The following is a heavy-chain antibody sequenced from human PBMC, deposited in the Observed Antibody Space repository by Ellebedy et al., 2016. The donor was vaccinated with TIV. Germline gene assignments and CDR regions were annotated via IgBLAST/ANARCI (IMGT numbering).Heavy chain of an antibody. D-gene: IGHD3-16*02. CDR3: ARIMITFGGVIELDY. CDR1: GYSFTSYW. Sequence: GESLKISCKGSGYSFTSYWIGWVRQMPGKGLEWMGIIYPGDSDTRYSPSFQGQVTISADKSISTAYLQWSSLKASDTAMYYCARIMITFGGVIELDYWGQGTLVTVSS. V-gene: IGHV5-51*01. CDR2: IYPGDSDT. J-gene: IGHJ4*02.